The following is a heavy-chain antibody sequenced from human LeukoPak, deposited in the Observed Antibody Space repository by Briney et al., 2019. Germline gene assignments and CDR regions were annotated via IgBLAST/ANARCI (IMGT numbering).Heavy chain of an antibody. J-gene: IGHJ4*02. Sequence: GGSLRLSCAASGFTFSSYAMHWVRQAPGKGLEWVAVISYDGSNKYYADSVKGRFTISRDNSKNTLYLQMNSLRAEDTAVYYCARDIRGHYYDSSGYYSPGFDYWGQGTLVTVSS. CDR3: ARDIRGHYYDSSGYYSPGFDY. V-gene: IGHV3-30-3*01. D-gene: IGHD3-22*01. CDR1: GFTFSSYA. CDR2: ISYDGSNK.